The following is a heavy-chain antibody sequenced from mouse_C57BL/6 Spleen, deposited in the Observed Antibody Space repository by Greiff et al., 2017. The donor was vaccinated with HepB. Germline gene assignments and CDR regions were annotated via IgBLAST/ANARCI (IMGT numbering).Heavy chain of an antibody. CDR3: ARGKKDYDFDY. Sequence: EVLLVESGGGLVKPGGSLKLSCAASGFTFSDYGMHWVRQAPEKGLEWVAYISSGSSTIYYAATVKGRSTISSDNAKNTLFLQMTSLSSEDTAVYYCARGKKDYDFDYGGQGTTLTVSS. D-gene: IGHD2-4*01. J-gene: IGHJ2*01. V-gene: IGHV5-17*01. CDR2: ISSGSSTI. CDR1: GFTFSDYG.